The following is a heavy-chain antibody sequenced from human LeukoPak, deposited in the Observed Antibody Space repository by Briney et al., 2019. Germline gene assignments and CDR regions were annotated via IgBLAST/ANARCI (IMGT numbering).Heavy chain of an antibody. D-gene: IGHD1-1*01. J-gene: IGHJ3*02. CDR3: AKDKDWNAHGAFDI. CDR1: GFTFDDYA. V-gene: IGHV3-9*03. CDR2: ISWNSGSI. Sequence: PGGSLRLSYAASGFTFDDYAMHWVRQAPGKGLEWVSGISWNSGSIGYADSVKGQFTISRDNAKNSLYLQMNSLRAEDMALYYCAKDKDWNAHGAFDIWGQGTMVTVSS.